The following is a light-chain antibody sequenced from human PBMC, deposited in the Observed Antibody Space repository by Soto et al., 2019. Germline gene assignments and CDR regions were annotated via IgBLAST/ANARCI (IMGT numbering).Light chain of an antibody. V-gene: IGLV1-44*01. CDR1: FSNIGDNA. Sequence: QSVLTQPPSLSATPGQRVNISCSGSFSNIGDNAVNWYQQLPGAAPKLLIYLNDQRPPGVPDRFSGSKSGTSAFLAISGLQSEDEADYYCAAWDDSLNALFGTGTKV. J-gene: IGLJ1*01. CDR3: AAWDDSLNAL. CDR2: LND.